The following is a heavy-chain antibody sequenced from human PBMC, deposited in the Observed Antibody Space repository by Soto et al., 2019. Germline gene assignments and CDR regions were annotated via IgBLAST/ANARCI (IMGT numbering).Heavy chain of an antibody. V-gene: IGHV3-30*18. J-gene: IGHJ6*02. D-gene: IGHD5-18*01. Sequence: PGGSLRLSCAASGFTFISYGMHWVLQAPGKGLEWVAVISYDGSNKYYADSVKGRFTISRDNSKNTLYLQMNSLRAEDTAVYYCAKDFDTVSYGMDVWGQGTTVTVSS. CDR2: ISYDGSNK. CDR3: AKDFDTVSYGMDV. CDR1: GFTFISYG.